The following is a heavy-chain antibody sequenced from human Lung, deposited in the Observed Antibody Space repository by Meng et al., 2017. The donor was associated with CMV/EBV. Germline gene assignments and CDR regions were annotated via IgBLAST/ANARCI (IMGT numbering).Heavy chain of an antibody. V-gene: IGHV3-11*04. D-gene: IGHD4-11*01. J-gene: IGHJ4*02. CDR2: ISSSASTI. Sequence: GGSLRLXCAVSGFTFSDYYMSWIRQAPGKGLEWVSYISSSASTIYYADSVKGRFTVSRDNAKNSLYLQMNSLRAEDTAVYYCARERYSNYGLDYWGQGTLVTVSS. CDR3: ARERYSNYGLDY. CDR1: GFTFSDYY.